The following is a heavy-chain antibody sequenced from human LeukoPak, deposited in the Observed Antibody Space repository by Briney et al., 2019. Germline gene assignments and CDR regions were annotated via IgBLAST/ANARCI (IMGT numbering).Heavy chain of an antibody. CDR2: ISYSGST. J-gene: IGHJ4*02. CDR1: GGSFSGYY. Sequence: SETLSLTCAVYGGSFSGYYWNWIRQPPGKGMEWIGYISYSGSTNYNPSLESRVTISVDTSKNHFSLRLSSVTAADTAVYYCARLRTPYSRVDYWGQGTLVTVSS. D-gene: IGHD6-13*01. CDR3: ARLRTPYSRVDY. V-gene: IGHV4-59*01.